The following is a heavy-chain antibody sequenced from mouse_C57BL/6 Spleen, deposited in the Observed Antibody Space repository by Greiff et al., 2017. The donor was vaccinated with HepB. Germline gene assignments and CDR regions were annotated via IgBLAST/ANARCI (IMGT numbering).Heavy chain of an antibody. CDR3: ARGDYYGTDV. D-gene: IGHD1-1*01. J-gene: IGHJ1*03. V-gene: IGHV14-2*01. CDR2: IDPEDGET. CDR1: GFNIKDYY. Sequence: EVQLQQSGAELVKPGASVKLSCTASGFNIKDYYMHWVKQRTEQGLEWIGRIDPEDGETKYAPKFPGKATITAYTSSNTAYLQLSSLTSEDTAVYYCARGDYYGTDVWGTGTTVTVSS.